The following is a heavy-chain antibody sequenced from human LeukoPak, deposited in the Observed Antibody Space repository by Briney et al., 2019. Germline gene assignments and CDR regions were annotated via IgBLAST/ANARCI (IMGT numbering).Heavy chain of an antibody. CDR1: GGSISSSSYY. D-gene: IGHD1-26*01. CDR3: ARQGPSGATRFFDY. J-gene: IGHJ4*02. CDR2: IYYSGST. V-gene: IGHV4-39*01. Sequence: SETLSLTCTVSGGSISSSSYYWGWIRQPPGKGLEWIGSIYYSGSTYYNPSLKSRVTISVDTSKNQFSLKLSSVTAADTAVYYCARQGPSGATRFFDYWGPGTLVTVSS.